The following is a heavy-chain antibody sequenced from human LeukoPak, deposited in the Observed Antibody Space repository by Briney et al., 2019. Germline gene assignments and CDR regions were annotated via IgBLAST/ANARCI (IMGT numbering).Heavy chain of an antibody. D-gene: IGHD7-27*01. CDR2: ISSRSSTI. CDR3: ARKGGPLGPPFDN. J-gene: IGHJ4*02. Sequence: PGGSLRLSCAASGFTFSSYSMNWVRQAPGKGLEWVSYISSRSSTIYYVDSVKGRFTISRDNATNSLYLQMNSLRAEDTAVYYCARKGGPLGPPFDNWGQGTLVTVSS. V-gene: IGHV3-48*04. CDR1: GFTFSSYS.